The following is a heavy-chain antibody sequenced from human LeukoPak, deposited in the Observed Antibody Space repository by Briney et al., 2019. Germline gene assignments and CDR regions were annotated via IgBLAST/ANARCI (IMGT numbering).Heavy chain of an antibody. Sequence: GGSLRLSCAASGFTFSNHGMNWVRQAPGKGLEWLSGVSPPGGGTYYADSVKGRFTISRDDSKNTLSLQMNSLRVEDTAVYYCAKHLALVGATTTYDYWGQGTLVIVSS. CDR3: AKHLALVGATTTYDY. CDR2: VSPPGGGT. J-gene: IGHJ4*02. CDR1: GFTFSNHG. D-gene: IGHD1-26*01. V-gene: IGHV3-23*01.